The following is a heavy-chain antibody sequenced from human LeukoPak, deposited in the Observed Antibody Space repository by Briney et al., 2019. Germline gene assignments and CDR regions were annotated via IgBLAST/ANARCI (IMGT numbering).Heavy chain of an antibody. J-gene: IGHJ4*02. D-gene: IGHD3-9*01. CDR1: GGSFSGYY. CDR3: ARGWYDILTGPYYFDY. CDR2: INHSGST. V-gene: IGHV4-34*01. Sequence: TPSETLSLTCAVYGGSFSGYYWSWIRQPPGKGLEWIGEINHSGSTNYNPSLKSRVTISVDTSKNQFSLKLSSVTAADTAVYYCARGWYDILTGPYYFDYWSQGTLVTVSS.